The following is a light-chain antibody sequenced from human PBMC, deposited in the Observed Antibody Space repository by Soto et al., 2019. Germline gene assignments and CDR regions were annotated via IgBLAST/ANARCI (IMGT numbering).Light chain of an antibody. CDR3: AAWDDSLSGRV. CDR2: SNN. CDR1: SSNIGSNY. Sequence: QSVLTQPPSASGTPGQRVTISCSGSSSNIGSNYVYWYQQLPGTAPKLLIYSNNQRPSGVPDPFSGSKSGTSASLAISGLRSEDEADYYCAAWDDSLSGRVFGGGTKLTVL. V-gene: IGLV1-47*02. J-gene: IGLJ3*02.